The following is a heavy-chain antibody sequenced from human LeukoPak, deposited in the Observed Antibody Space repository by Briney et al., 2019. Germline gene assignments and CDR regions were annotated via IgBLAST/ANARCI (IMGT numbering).Heavy chain of an antibody. J-gene: IGHJ6*02. CDR1: GYSFTSYW. Sequence: GESLKISCKGSGYSFTSYWIGWVRQMPGKGLEWMGIIYPGDSDTRYSPSFQGQVTISADKSISTAYLQWSSLKASDTAMYYCARHVSGSYLLPPYYYYYGMDVWGQGTTVTVSS. CDR2: IYPGDSDT. V-gene: IGHV5-51*01. D-gene: IGHD1-26*01. CDR3: ARHVSGSYLLPPYYYYYGMDV.